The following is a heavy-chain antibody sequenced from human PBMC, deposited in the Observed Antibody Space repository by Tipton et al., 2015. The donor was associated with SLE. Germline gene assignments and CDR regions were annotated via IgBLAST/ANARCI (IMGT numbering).Heavy chain of an antibody. CDR3: ARNPGRGVRYFDL. V-gene: IGHV4-34*01. D-gene: IGHD1-14*01. Sequence: TLSLTCAVYGGSFSGNYWNWIRQPPGKGLEWMGEINHSGSANYNPSLKSRVTISVDTSKNQFTLKLTSVTAADTAVYYCARNPGRGVRYFDLWGRGTLVTVSS. CDR1: GGSFSGNY. J-gene: IGHJ2*01. CDR2: INHSGSA.